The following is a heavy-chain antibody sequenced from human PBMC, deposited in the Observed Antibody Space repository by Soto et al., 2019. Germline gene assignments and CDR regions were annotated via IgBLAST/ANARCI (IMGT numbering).Heavy chain of an antibody. CDR3: ARVYLKYDY. CDR1: KYTFRNYW. J-gene: IGHJ4*02. V-gene: IGHV3-7*01. Sequence: PGGSRRRSIAAAKYTFRNYWMTCVRQAPGKGLEWVANMKEDGSEKXXVGSVKGXXTSSRDKAKQXRSLQXNSLRAEDTAVYYCARVYLKYDYWGQG. CDR2: MKEDGSEK.